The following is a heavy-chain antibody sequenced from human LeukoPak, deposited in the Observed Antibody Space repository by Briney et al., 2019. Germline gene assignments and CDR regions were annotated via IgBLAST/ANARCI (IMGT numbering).Heavy chain of an antibody. J-gene: IGHJ6*03. CDR1: GGSISSSSYY. D-gene: IGHD3-16*01. V-gene: IGHV4-61*02. CDR3: ARGGRGPPGYYYYMDV. Sequence: SETLSLTCTVSGGSISSSSYYWSWIRQPAGKGLEWIGRIYTSGSTNYNPSLKSRVTMSVDTSKNQFSLKLSSVTAADTAVYYCARGGRGPPGYYYYMDVWGKGTTVTISS. CDR2: IYTSGST.